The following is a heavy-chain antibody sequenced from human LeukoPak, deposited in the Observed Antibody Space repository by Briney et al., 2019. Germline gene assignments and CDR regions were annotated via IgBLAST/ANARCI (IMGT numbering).Heavy chain of an antibody. J-gene: IGHJ4*02. Sequence: GGSLRLSCTASGFTFNIFGMYWVRQAPGKGLEWVAFIRNDGTHEKYGDSVKGRFTISRDNSKNTLYLLMNSLRGEDTAIYYCEKVPKKNGNPDGSFASGGQETLVSVSS. D-gene: IGHD2-8*01. CDR3: EKVPKKNGNPDGSFAS. CDR2: IRNDGTHE. V-gene: IGHV3-30*02. CDR1: GFTFNIFG.